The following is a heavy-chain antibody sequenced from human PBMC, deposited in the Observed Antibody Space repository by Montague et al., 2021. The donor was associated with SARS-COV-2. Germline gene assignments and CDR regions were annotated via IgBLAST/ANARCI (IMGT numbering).Heavy chain of an antibody. J-gene: IGHJ4*02. Sequence: SETLSLTCTVSGGSISSYYWCWIRLPPAKGLERIGFIYYCWSTNYNPSLKSRVTISVDTSKSQFSLKLSFVTVADTAVYYCASGRRITFGGGIGWVSTFDYWGQGTLVTVSS. CDR3: ASGRRITFGGGIGWVSTFDY. CDR2: IYYCWST. CDR1: GGSISSYY. V-gene: IGHV4-59*01. D-gene: IGHD3-16*02.